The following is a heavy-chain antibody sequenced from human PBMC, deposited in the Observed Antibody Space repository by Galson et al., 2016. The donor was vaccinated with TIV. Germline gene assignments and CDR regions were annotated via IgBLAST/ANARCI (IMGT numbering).Heavy chain of an antibody. V-gene: IGHV5-51*03. J-gene: IGHJ5*02. CDR3: ARRHHKWGWEMWP. D-gene: IGHD2-15*01. CDR1: GYSFTNHW. Sequence: QSGAEVKKPGESLKISCKGSGYSFTNHWIAWVRQMPGKGLEWMGIIFPGDSDTRYSPSFQGQVIISVDRSINTAYLQWNSLKASDTAIYDCARRHHKWGWEMWPWGQGTLVTVSS. CDR2: IFPGDSDT.